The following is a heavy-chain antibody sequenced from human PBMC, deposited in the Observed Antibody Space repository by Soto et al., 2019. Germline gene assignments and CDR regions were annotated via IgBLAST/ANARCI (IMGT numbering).Heavy chain of an antibody. J-gene: IGHJ4*02. D-gene: IGHD1-26*01. CDR2: IYHSGST. CDR3: ARHKITIVGATYFDY. V-gene: IGHV4-30-2*01. CDR1: GGSISSGGYS. Sequence: SETLSLTCAVSGGSISSGGYSWSWIRQPPGKGLEWIGYIYHSGSTYYNPSLKSRVTISVDRSKNQFSLKLSSVTAADTAVYYCARHKITIVGATYFDYWGQGTLVTVSS.